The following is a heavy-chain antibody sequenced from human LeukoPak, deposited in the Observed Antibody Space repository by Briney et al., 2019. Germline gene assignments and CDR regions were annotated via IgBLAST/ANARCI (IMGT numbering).Heavy chain of an antibody. V-gene: IGHV1-46*01. CDR3: ARTLWDQPDDGFDI. CDR1: GYTFTSYY. Sequence: ASAKVSCKASGYTFTSYYIHWVRQAPGQGLEWMGMIKPSGGGTSYAPEFQGRVTMTRDTSTSTVFMGLSSLRSEDTAIYYCARTLWDQPDDGFDIWGQGTTVTVSS. J-gene: IGHJ3*02. D-gene: IGHD3-16*01. CDR2: IKPSGGGT.